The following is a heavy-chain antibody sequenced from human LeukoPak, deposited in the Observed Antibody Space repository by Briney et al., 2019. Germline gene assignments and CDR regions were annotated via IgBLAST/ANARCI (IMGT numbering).Heavy chain of an antibody. Sequence: PSETLSLTCAVYGGSFSGYYWSWIRQPPGKGLEWIGEINHSGSTNYNPSLKSRVTISVDTSKNQFSLKLSSVTAADTAVYYCARGPGVVWGSYRYISYFDYWGQGTLVTVSS. V-gene: IGHV4-34*01. CDR1: GGSFSGYY. CDR3: ARGPGVVWGSYRYISYFDY. J-gene: IGHJ4*02. CDR2: INHSGST. D-gene: IGHD3-16*02.